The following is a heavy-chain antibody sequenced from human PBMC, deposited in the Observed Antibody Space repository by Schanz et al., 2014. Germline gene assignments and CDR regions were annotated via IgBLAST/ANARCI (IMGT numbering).Heavy chain of an antibody. D-gene: IGHD6-19*01. J-gene: IGHJ4*02. CDR2: ISGSGGST. CDR3: AIIGVMVAVAGTRADY. CDR1: GFTFSTYA. Sequence: EGQLVESGGGLVQPGGSLRLSCAASGFTFSTYAMSWVRQAPGKGLEWVSAISGSGGSTYYADSVKGRFSISRDNAKNSLFLQMNRLRAEDTALYYCAIIGVMVAVAGTRADYWGQGTLVTVSS. V-gene: IGHV3-23*04.